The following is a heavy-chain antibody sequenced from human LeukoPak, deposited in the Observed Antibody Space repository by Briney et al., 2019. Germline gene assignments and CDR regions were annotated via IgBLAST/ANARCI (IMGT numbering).Heavy chain of an antibody. CDR3: ARALGGSSSSWFDP. J-gene: IGHJ5*02. Sequence: GAPVKVSCKASGYTFTNYAMNWVRQAPGQGLEWMGWTNTNTGNPTYAQGFTGRFVFSLDTSVSTAYLQISSLKAEDTAVYYCARALGGSSSSWFDPWGQGTLVTVSS. CDR1: GYTFTNYA. CDR2: TNTNTGNP. D-gene: IGHD6-6*01. V-gene: IGHV7-4-1*02.